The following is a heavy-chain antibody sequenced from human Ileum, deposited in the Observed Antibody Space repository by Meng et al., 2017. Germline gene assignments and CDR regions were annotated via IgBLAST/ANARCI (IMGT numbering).Heavy chain of an antibody. V-gene: IGHV4-61*01. CDR1: GGSVSSGSYY. Sequence: QGQLPESGPRLLRPSETLSLACTVSGGSVSSGSYYWSWIRQPPGKGLEWIGHIYYSGSTNYNPSLKSRVTISVDMSKNQFSLKLNSVTAADTAIYFCARSSTSPASYFFDYWGQGTLVTVSS. D-gene: IGHD6-6*01. J-gene: IGHJ4*02. CDR3: ARSSTSPASYFFDY. CDR2: IYYSGST.